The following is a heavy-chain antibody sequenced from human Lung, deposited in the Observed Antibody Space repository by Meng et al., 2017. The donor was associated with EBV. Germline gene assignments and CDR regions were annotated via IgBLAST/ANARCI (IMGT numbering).Heavy chain of an antibody. V-gene: IGHV4-31*01. Sequence: QGQLQGSGPGLLKPSQTLSLTCTGSGGSISSGGYYWSWIRQHPGKSLEWIGYIYYSGSTYYNPSLKSLVSISVDTSNNQFSLKLSSVTAADTAVYYCARAVDTGYFDYWGQGTLVTVSS. CDR2: IYYSGST. J-gene: IGHJ4*02. CDR3: ARAVDTGYFDY. CDR1: GGSISSGGYY. D-gene: IGHD5-18*01.